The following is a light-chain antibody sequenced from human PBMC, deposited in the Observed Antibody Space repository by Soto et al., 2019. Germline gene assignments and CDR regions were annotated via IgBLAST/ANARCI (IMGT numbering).Light chain of an antibody. Sequence: EIVMTQSPATLSVSPGERVTLSCRASQSVSSDLAWYHQKPGQAPRLLIYGASTRATGIPARFSGSGSGTEFTLTINSLQSEDFEVYYCQQYNNWPRTFGQGTKVDIK. CDR1: QSVSSD. J-gene: IGKJ1*01. V-gene: IGKV3-15*01. CDR3: QQYNNWPRT. CDR2: GAS.